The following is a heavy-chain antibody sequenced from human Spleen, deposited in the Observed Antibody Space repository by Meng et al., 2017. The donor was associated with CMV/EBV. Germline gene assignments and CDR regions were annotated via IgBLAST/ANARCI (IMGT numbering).Heavy chain of an antibody. CDR3: ASFDGYNNFDY. V-gene: IGHV4-34*01. D-gene: IGHD5-24*01. J-gene: IGHJ4*02. CDR2: INHSGST. Sequence: QVHLQQLGAGLLKPSEALSRTCAVYGGSFSGYYWSWIRQPPGKGLEWIGEINHSGSTNYNPSLKSRVTISVDTSKNQFSLKLSSVTAADTAVYYCASFDGYNNFDYWGQGTLVTVSS. CDR1: GGSFSGYY.